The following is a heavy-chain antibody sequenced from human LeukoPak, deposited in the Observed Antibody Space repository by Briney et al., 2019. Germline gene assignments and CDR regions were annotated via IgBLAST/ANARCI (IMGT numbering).Heavy chain of an antibody. J-gene: IGHJ5*02. CDR1: GGSITSHY. CDR3: AVYYYDSSGYNDWFDP. CDR2: SYYSGST. D-gene: IGHD3-22*01. V-gene: IGHV4-59*11. Sequence: SETLSLTCTVSGGSITSHYWTWIRQPPGKGLEWIGYSYYSGSTNYNPSLTLQVTISVDTSTNQFSLKLSSVSAADTDVYYCAVYYYDSSGYNDWFDPWGKGTLVTVSS.